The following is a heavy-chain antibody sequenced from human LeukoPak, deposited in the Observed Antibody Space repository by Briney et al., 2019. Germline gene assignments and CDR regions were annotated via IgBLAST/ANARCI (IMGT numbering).Heavy chain of an antibody. J-gene: IGHJ3*02. D-gene: IGHD6-19*01. Sequence: GGSLRLSCAASGFTFSSYWMSWVRQAPGKGLEWVANIKQDGSEKYYVDSVKGRFTISRDNAKNSLYLQMNSLRAEDTAVYYCARGGSSGWWAFDIWGQGTMVTVSS. V-gene: IGHV3-7*01. CDR3: ARGGSSGWWAFDI. CDR1: GFTFSSYW. CDR2: IKQDGSEK.